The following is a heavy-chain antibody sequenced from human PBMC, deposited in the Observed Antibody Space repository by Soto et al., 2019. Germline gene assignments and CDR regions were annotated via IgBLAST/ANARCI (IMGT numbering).Heavy chain of an antibody. D-gene: IGHD2-15*01. V-gene: IGHV4-4*07. CDR1: GGSISSYY. Sequence: SETLSLTCTVSGGSISSYYWSWIRQPAGKGLEWIGRIYTSGSTNYNPSLKSRVTMSVDTSKNQFSLKLSSVTAADTAVYYCARDGGGYCSGGSCYHYYGMDVWGQGTTVTVSS. CDR3: ARDGGGYCSGGSCYHYYGMDV. J-gene: IGHJ6*02. CDR2: IYTSGST.